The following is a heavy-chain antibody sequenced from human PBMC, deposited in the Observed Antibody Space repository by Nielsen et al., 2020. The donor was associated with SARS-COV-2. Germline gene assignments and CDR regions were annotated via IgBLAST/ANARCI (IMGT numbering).Heavy chain of an antibody. CDR2: IYYSGST. CDR3: ARCLWFGELLYFDY. J-gene: IGHJ4*02. V-gene: IGHV4-31*02. D-gene: IGHD3-10*01. Sequence: VRQMPGKGLEWIGYIYYSGSTYYNPSLKSRVTISVDTSKNQFSLKLSSVTAADTAVYYCARCLWFGELLYFDYWGQGTLVTVSS.